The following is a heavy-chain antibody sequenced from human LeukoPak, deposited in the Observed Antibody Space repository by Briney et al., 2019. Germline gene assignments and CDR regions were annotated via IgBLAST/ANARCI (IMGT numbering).Heavy chain of an antibody. J-gene: IGHJ5*02. V-gene: IGHV4-4*07. D-gene: IGHD6-13*01. CDR2: IYTSGST. Sequence: SETLSLTCTVSGGSISSYYWSWIRQPAGKGLEWIGRIYTSGSTNYNPSLKSRVTMSVDTSKNQFSLKLSSVTAADTAVCYCARAGSSSSLGGVNWFDPWGQGTLVTVSS. CDR1: GGSISSYY. CDR3: ARAGSSSSLGGVNWFDP.